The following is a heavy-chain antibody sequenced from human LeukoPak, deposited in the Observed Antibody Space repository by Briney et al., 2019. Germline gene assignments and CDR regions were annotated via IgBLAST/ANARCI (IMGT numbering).Heavy chain of an antibody. V-gene: IGHV4-4*09. Sequence: PSETLSLTCTVSGGSISSYYWSWIRQPPAKGLEWIGYIYPSGSTNYNPSLKSRVTISVDTSKNQFSLNLSYVTAADTAVYYCARHGHPGQRIVVVPAATPHFDYWGQGPLVSVFS. CDR1: GGSISSYY. D-gene: IGHD2-2*01. CDR2: IYPSGST. J-gene: IGHJ4*02. CDR3: ARHGHPGQRIVVVPAATPHFDY.